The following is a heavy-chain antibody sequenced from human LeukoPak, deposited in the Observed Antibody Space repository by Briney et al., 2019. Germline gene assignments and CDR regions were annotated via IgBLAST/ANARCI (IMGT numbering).Heavy chain of an antibody. J-gene: IGHJ5*02. CDR2: IYYSGST. V-gene: IGHV4-39*07. Sequence: RPSETLSLTCTVSGGSISSSSYYWGWIRQPPGKGLEWIGSIYYSGSTYYNPSLKSRVTISVDTSKNQFSLKLSSVTAADTAVYYCASLLYYSNWFDPWGQGTLVTVSS. CDR3: ASLLYYSNWFDP. CDR1: GGSISSSSYY. D-gene: IGHD3-10*01.